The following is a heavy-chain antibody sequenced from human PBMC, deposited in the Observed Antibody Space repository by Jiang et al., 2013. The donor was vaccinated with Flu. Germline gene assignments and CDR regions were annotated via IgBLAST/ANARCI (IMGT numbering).Heavy chain of an antibody. CDR2: IYSSGST. V-gene: IGHV4-61*01. D-gene: IGHD6-6*01. CDR1: AGSVSSGSYY. Sequence: GSGLVKPSETLSLTCNVSAGSVSSGSYYWSWIRQPPRRGLEWIGYIYSSGSTNYNPSLKSRVTISLDTSRNQFSLKVTSVTAADTAVYFCARGYSSSSGKPFDYWGQGTLVTVSS. CDR3: ARGYSSSSGKPFDY. J-gene: IGHJ4*02.